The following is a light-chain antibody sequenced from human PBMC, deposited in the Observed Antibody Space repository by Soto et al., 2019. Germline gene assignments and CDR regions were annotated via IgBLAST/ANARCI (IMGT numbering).Light chain of an antibody. CDR1: QSVSSSY. Sequence: EIVLMQSPGTLSLSPGERATLSCRASQSVSSSYLAWYQQKPGQAPRLLLSGASTRATDIPNRFSGSGSGTDFTLTISRLEPEDFAVYYCHQRYDWPITFGQGTRLEIK. CDR3: HQRYDWPIT. CDR2: GAS. V-gene: IGKV3D-20*02. J-gene: IGKJ5*01.